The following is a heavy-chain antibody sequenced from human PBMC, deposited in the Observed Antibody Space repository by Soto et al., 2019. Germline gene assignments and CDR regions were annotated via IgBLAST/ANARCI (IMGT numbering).Heavy chain of an antibody. CDR3: ARVGGRPFQYSSSAGG. CDR1: GFTFGDFA. D-gene: IGHD6-6*01. V-gene: IGHV3-49*03. J-gene: IGHJ4*02. CDR2: IRSKAYGGTT. Sequence: GSLRLSCTASGFTFGDFAMSWFRQAPGKGLEWVGFIRSKAYGGTTEYADSVKGRFTISRDNAKNSLYLQMNSLRAEDTAVYYCARVGGRPFQYSSSAGGWGQGTLVTVSS.